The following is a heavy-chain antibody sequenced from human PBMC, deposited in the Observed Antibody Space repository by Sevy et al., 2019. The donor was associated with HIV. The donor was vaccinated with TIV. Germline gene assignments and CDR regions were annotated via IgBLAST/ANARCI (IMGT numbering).Heavy chain of an antibody. CDR1: GYTFSTYH. D-gene: IGHD2-15*01. Sequence: ASVKVSCKVSGYTFSTYHITWVRQAPGQGLEWMGRVSPHNGDTNYAQKFQGRGTMITDASTNTAYMELGSLRSGDTGVYYCARAVCSGGRCYSLAYWGQGTLVTVSS. CDR3: ARAVCSGGRCYSLAY. CDR2: VSPHNGDT. J-gene: IGHJ4*02. V-gene: IGHV1-18*01.